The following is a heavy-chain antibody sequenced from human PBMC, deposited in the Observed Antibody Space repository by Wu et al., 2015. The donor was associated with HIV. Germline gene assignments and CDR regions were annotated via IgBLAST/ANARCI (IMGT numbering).Heavy chain of an antibody. D-gene: IGHD2-2*01. Sequence: QVQLVQSGAEVKKPGASVKVSCKASGYTFTSYDINWVRQATGQGLEWMGWMNPNSGNTGYAQKFQGRVTITRNTSISTAYMELSSLRSEDTAVYYCARGLLVVAPLGYYYYMDVWGKGTTVTVSS. CDR2: MNPNSGNT. J-gene: IGHJ6*03. CDR1: GYTFTSYD. CDR3: ARGLLVVAPLGYYYYMDV. V-gene: IGHV1-8*03.